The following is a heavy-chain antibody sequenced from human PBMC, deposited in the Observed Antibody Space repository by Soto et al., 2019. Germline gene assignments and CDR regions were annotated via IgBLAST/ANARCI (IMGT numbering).Heavy chain of an antibody. CDR2: ISTNNGNT. Sequence: ASVKVSCKASVFTSSVISWVRQAPGQRLEWMGWISTNNGNTIYAQKFQGRVIMTMDTSTTTVYMELRSLRPDDTVFYLCAREGILGLLDAYDLWGQGTMVTVSS. D-gene: IGHD3-3*01. V-gene: IGHV1-18*04. J-gene: IGHJ3*01. CDR1: VFTSSV. CDR3: AREGILGLLDAYDL.